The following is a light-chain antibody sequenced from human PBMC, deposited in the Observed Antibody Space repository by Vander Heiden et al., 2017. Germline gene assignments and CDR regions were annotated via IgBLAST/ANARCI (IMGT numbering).Light chain of an antibody. CDR3: QHLNGYPLS. CDR1: QGISSS. J-gene: IGKJ4*01. Sequence: DIQLTQSPSFLSASVGDRVTITCRASQGISSSLAWYQQKPEKAPRLLIYAASTLQSGVPSRFSGSGSGTESTLTISSLQPEDFATYYCQHLNGYPLSFGGGTKVEIK. V-gene: IGKV1-9*01. CDR2: AAS.